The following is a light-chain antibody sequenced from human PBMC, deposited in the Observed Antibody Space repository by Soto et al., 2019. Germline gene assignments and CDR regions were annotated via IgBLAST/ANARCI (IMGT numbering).Light chain of an antibody. V-gene: IGLV2-23*02. CDR2: EVS. J-gene: IGLJ1*01. CDR3: CSYAGSSTYV. CDR1: SSVVGSYNL. Sequence: QSALTQPASVSGSPGQSITISRTGTSSVVGSYNLVSWYQQHPGKAPKVMIYEVSKRPSGVPNRFSGSKSGNTASLTISGLQAEDEADYYCCSYAGSSTYVFGTGAKVTVL.